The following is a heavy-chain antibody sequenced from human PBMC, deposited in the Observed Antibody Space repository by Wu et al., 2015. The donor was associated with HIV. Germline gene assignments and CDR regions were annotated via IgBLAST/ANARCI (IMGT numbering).Heavy chain of an antibody. CDR3: ARDGRRGTPDAFDI. CDR2: INPNSGGT. V-gene: IGHV1-2*02. Sequence: QVQLVQSGAEVKKPGSSVKVSCKASGGTFSSYAISWVRQAPGQGLEWMGGINPNSGGTNYAQKFQGRVTMTRDTSISTAYMELSRLRSDDTAVFYCARDGRRGTPDAFDIWGQGTMVTVSS. J-gene: IGHJ3*02. CDR1: GGTFSSYA. D-gene: IGHD1-1*01.